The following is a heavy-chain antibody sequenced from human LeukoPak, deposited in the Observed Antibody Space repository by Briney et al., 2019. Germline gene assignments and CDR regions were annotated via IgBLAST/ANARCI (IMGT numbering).Heavy chain of an antibody. Sequence: SETLSLTCNVSGVSISSYYWSWIRQPPGKGLEWIGYFYHSGGTNYNPSFGSRLTISINTSRRQVSLTLRSATPADSAVYYCARLSGYYGYVNLWGQGTLVTVSS. CDR2: FYHSGGT. D-gene: IGHD3-22*01. CDR1: GVSISSYY. J-gene: IGHJ5*02. V-gene: IGHV4-59*01. CDR3: ARLSGYYGYVNL.